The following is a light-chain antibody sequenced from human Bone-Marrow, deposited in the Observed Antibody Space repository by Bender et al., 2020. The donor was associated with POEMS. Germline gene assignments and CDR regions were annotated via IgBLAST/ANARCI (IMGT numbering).Light chain of an antibody. CDR1: GSDIDAYNF. Sequence: QSALTQPASVSGSPGQSITISCSGTGSDIDAYNFVSWYQQHPDKAPKLMIYDVSYRPSGISNRFSGSKSGNTASLTISGLQVEDEAVYYCSSFTSSISVVFGGGTKLTVL. J-gene: IGLJ2*01. CDR2: DVS. CDR3: SSFTSSISVV. V-gene: IGLV2-14*01.